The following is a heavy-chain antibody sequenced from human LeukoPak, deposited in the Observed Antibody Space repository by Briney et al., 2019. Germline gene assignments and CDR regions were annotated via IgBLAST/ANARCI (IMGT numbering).Heavy chain of an antibody. J-gene: IGHJ4*02. CDR3: AKEFAPEKQQGIFAH. V-gene: IGHV3-30*02. CDR1: GFTFSSYG. D-gene: IGHD6-13*01. Sequence: GGSLRLSCAASGFTFSSYGIHWVRQAPGKGLDWVAFIRYDGSETHYTDSVQGRFTISRDDSKDTLLLQMDSLRAEDTGIYYCAKEFAPEKQQGIFAHWGQGTLVTVSS. CDR2: IRYDGSET.